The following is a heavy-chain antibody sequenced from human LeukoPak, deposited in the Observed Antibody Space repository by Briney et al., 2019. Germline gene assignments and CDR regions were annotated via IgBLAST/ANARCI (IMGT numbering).Heavy chain of an antibody. CDR3: ARRTITMVRGVIITNWFDP. D-gene: IGHD3-10*01. CDR1: GGSISSYY. J-gene: IGHJ5*02. Sequence: SETLSLTCTVSGGSISSYYWSWIRQPPGKGLEWIGYIYTSGSTNYNPSLKSRVTISVDTPKNQFSLKLSSVTAADTAVYYCARRTITMVRGVIITNWFDPWGQGTLVTVSS. V-gene: IGHV4-4*09. CDR2: IYTSGST.